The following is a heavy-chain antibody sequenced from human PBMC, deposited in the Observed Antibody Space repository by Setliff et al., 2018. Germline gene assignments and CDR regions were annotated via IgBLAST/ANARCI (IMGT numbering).Heavy chain of an antibody. J-gene: IGHJ5*02. CDR3: ARSYSGYDT. CDR2: INHSGST. CDR1: GGSFSTYY. V-gene: IGHV4-34*01. D-gene: IGHD5-12*01. Sequence: SETLSLTCAVYGGSFSTYYWIWIRQPPGKGLEWIGEINHSGSTNYNPYLKSRVTISVDTSKNQFSLKLSSVTAADTAVYYCARSYSGYDTWGQGTLVTVSS.